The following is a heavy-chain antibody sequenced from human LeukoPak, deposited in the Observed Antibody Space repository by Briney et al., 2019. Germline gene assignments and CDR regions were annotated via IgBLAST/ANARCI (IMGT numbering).Heavy chain of an antibody. CDR1: GYTFTTCA. Sequence: ASVKVSCKASGYTFTTCAIQWVRQAPGQRLEWMGWINAGSGNTKYSQNFQGRVTITRDTSASTVYMELSSLRSKDTAVYYCAREHDTLSGMSFDYWGQGTLVTVSS. J-gene: IGHJ4*02. D-gene: IGHD3-9*01. V-gene: IGHV1-3*01. CDR3: AREHDTLSGMSFDY. CDR2: INAGSGNT.